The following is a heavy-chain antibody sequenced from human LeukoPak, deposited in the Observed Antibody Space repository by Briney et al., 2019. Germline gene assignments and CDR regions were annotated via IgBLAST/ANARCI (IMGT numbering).Heavy chain of an antibody. CDR3: AKASGGNVVY. D-gene: IGHD4-23*01. Sequence: GGSLRFSCAASGFTFSSNTMSWVRQARGKGLEWVSVISGSGGNTYYADSVKGRFTISRNNSKNTLYLQMNSLRPDDTAVYYCAKASGGNVVYWGQGTLVTVSS. CDR2: ISGSGGNT. J-gene: IGHJ4*02. CDR1: GFTFSSNT. V-gene: IGHV3-23*01.